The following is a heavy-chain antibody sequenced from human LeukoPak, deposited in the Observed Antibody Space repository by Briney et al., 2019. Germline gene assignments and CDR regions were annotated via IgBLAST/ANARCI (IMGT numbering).Heavy chain of an antibody. CDR2: VGIAADT. J-gene: IGHJ4*02. V-gene: IGHV3-13*01. D-gene: IGHD1-26*01. CDR1: GFTFSDHA. Sequence: GVSLRLSCAASGFTFSDHAMHWVRQAPGKGLEWVSAVGIAADTFYPGSVKGRFTISRENAKNSLYLQMNSLRVEDTAVYYCVRQKKSHGNFDYWGQGTLVTVSS. CDR3: VRQKKSHGNFDY.